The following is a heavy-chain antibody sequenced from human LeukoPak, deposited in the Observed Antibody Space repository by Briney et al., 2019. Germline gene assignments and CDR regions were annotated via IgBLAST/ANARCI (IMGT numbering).Heavy chain of an antibody. V-gene: IGHV4-34*01. CDR3: ARWALKSAFDL. J-gene: IGHJ3*01. CDR2: INHSGST. CDR1: GGSFSGYY. Sequence: SETLSLTCAVYGGSFSGYYWSWIRQPPGKGLEWIGEINHSGSTNYNPSLKSRVTISVDTSKNQFSLDVNSVTGADSAVYYCARWALKSAFDLWGQGTTVTVAS.